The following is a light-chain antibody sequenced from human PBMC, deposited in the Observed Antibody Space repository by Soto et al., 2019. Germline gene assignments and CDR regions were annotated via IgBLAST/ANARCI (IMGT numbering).Light chain of an antibody. CDR1: QSVSSN. J-gene: IGKJ4*01. CDR2: GAS. V-gene: IGKV3D-15*01. Sequence: EIVRAQSPATLSVSPGQRATFSCRASQSVSSNLAWYQQKPGQAPRLLIYGASTRATGIPARFSGSGSGTEFTLTISSLQSEDVAVYYCQQYYSTPLTFGGGTKVDIK. CDR3: QQYYSTPLT.